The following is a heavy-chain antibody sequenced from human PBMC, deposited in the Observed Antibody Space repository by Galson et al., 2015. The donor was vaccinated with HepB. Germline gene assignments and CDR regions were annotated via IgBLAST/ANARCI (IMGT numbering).Heavy chain of an antibody. CDR2: IIPIFGTA. D-gene: IGHD5-24*01. CDR1: GGTFSSYA. CDR3: ARESYGRWLQPREDAFDI. V-gene: IGHV1-69*13. Sequence: SVKVSCKASGGTFSSYAISWVRQAPGQGLEWMGGIIPIFGTANYAQKFQGRVTITADESTSTAYMELSSLRSEDTAVYYCARESYGRWLQPREDAFDIWGQGTMVTVSS. J-gene: IGHJ3*02.